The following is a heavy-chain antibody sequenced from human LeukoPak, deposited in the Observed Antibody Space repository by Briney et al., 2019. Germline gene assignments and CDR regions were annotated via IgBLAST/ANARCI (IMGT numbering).Heavy chain of an antibody. CDR1: GGSISTYC. CDR3: ARDRSGYSEYYFDY. V-gene: IGHV4-4*07. CDR2: IYPSGST. D-gene: IGHD5-12*01. J-gene: IGHJ4*02. Sequence: SETLSLTCTVSGGSISTYCWSWIRQPAEKGLEWIGRIYPSGSTYYNPSLKSRVTISIDQSKNQFSLRLTSVTAADTAVYYCARDRSGYSEYYFDYWGQGSLVTVSS.